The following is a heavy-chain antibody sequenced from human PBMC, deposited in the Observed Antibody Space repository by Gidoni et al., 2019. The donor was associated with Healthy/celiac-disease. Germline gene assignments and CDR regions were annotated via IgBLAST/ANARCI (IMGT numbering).Heavy chain of an antibody. J-gene: IGHJ3*01. Sequence: LQLVESAAGLVNRAAYLRLSCAASAFPFRSDGMNWVTQTPGRGLVWLFAQSSSSSLIYYADSGKGRVTISRENSMNSRFLNMSSLSAEDMAVYYCALEAIVIAASGGGSGAGRPYHSMDVWGQGTMVTVSS. CDR1: AFPFRSDG. D-gene: IGHD6-13*01. V-gene: IGHV3-21*01. CDR2: QSSSSSLI. CDR3: ALEAIVIAASGGGSGAGRPYHSMDV.